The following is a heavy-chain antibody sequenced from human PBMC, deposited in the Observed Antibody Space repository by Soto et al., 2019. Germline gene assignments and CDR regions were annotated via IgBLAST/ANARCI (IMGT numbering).Heavy chain of an antibody. V-gene: IGHV3-23*01. CDR3: AKGTYYYDSSGYYYYFDY. Sequence: PGGSLRLSCAASGSTFSSYAMSWVRQAPGKGLEWVSAISGSGGSTYYADSVKGRFTISRDNSKNTLYLQMNSLRAEDTAVYYCAKGTYYYDSSGYYYYFDYWGQGTLVTVSS. CDR2: ISGSGGST. CDR1: GSTFSSYA. D-gene: IGHD3-22*01. J-gene: IGHJ4*02.